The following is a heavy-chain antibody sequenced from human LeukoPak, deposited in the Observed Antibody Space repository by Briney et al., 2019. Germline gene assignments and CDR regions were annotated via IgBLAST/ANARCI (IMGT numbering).Heavy chain of an antibody. CDR3: ARSGRDGYNYWYFDY. J-gene: IGHJ4*02. D-gene: IGHD5-24*01. CDR2: IYHTGST. Sequence: SKTLSLTCTVSDYSISSGYYWGWIRQPPGKRLEWIGTIYHTGSTYYNPSLKSRVTISVDTSKNQFSLKLSSVTAADTAVYYCARSGRDGYNYWYFDYWGQGPLVTVSS. V-gene: IGHV4-38-2*02. CDR1: DYSISSGYY.